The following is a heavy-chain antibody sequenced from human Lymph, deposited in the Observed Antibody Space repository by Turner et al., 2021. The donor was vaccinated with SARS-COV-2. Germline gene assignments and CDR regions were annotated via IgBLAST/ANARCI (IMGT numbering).Heavy chain of an antibody. J-gene: IGHJ6*02. Sequence: QAQLVQSGAEVKKSGASVKVSCRASGYTFSSYAISWVRQAPGPGLEGMGWNSVYNGYTNYAQKLQGRVTMATDTSTSTAYMELRSLRSDDTAVYYCAREGYCSSTSCYRGQYYYYGMDVWGQGTTVTVSS. CDR1: GYTFSSYA. V-gene: IGHV1-18*04. CDR2: NSVYNGYT. CDR3: AREGYCSSTSCYRGQYYYYGMDV. D-gene: IGHD2-2*02.